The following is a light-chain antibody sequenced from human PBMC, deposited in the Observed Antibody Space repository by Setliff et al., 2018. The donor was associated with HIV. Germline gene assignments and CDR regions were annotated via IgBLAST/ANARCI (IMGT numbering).Light chain of an antibody. V-gene: IGLV2-14*01. J-gene: IGLJ2*01. CDR1: SSDVGGYNY. CDR2: EVS. Sequence: QSALTQPASVSGSPGQSITISCTGSSSDVGGYNYVSWYQQHPGKAPKLMISEVSNRPSGVSNRFSGSKSGNTASLTISGLQAEDEADYYCSSYTSTNNFVFGGGTKVTVL. CDR3: SSYTSTNNFV.